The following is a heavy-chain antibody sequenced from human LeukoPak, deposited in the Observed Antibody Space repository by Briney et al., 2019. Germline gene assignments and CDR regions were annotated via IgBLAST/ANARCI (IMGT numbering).Heavy chain of an antibody. CDR2: ITGSGDTR. V-gene: IGHV3-23*01. CDR1: GFTFSDYW. D-gene: IGHD4-17*01. Sequence: GGSLKFSCASSGFTFSDYWMSWVRQAPGKGLEWVSSITGSGDTRRYADSVKGRFTISRDNSVDTLYLQMNSLSAEDTAIYYCGKDPNGDYIGAFDFWGRGTMVTVSS. CDR3: GKDPNGDYIGAFDF. J-gene: IGHJ3*01.